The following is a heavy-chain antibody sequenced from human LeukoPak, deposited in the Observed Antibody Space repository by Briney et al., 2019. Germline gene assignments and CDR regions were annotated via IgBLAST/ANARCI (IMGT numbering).Heavy chain of an antibody. CDR3: ARERTTGNDY. J-gene: IGHJ4*02. Sequence: GVCLRLSCAASGFTFSSCAMSWVRQAPGKGLEWVANIKQDGSEKYYVDSVKGRFTISRDNAKNSLYLQMNSLRAEDTAVYYCARERTTGNDYWGQGTLVTVSS. CDR1: GFTFSSCA. CDR2: IKQDGSEK. D-gene: IGHD4-17*01. V-gene: IGHV3-7*01.